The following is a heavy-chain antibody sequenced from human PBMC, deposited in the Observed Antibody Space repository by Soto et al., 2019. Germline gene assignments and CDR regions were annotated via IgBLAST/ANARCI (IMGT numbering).Heavy chain of an antibody. V-gene: IGHV3-11*05. CDR1: GFIFRGFY. Sequence: GGSLRLSCAASGFIFRGFYMNWIRQVPGKGLEWVSKISSSRTTTDYADSVKGRFTISRDNAKNSLYLQMNSLSAEDTAVYYFAIDRGGGLIFGGHYGLDVWGQGTTVTVSS. CDR2: ISSSRTTT. D-gene: IGHD3-3*01. J-gene: IGHJ6*02. CDR3: AIDRGGGLIFGGHYGLDV.